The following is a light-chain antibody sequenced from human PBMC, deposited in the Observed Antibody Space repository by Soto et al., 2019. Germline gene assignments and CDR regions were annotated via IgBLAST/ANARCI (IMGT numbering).Light chain of an antibody. J-gene: IGLJ2*01. CDR2: EAA. CDR1: SDDIGANNY. V-gene: IGLV2-14*01. Sequence: QSALTQPASVSGSPGQSITISCTGTSDDIGANNYVSWDQHHPGKAPKILIYEAANRPSGISHRFSGSKSGNTASLTISGLQAEDEADYFCTSYTSASTLVFGGGTKLTVL. CDR3: TSYTSASTLV.